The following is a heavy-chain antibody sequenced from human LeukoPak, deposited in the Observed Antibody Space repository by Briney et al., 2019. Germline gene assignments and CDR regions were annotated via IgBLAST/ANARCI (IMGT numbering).Heavy chain of an antibody. J-gene: IGHJ4*02. CDR1: GGSISSSSYY. CDR2: IYYSGST. CDR3: ARRSIVVVPAAIDY. V-gene: IGHV4-39*01. D-gene: IGHD2-2*01. Sequence: SETLSLTCTVSGGSISSSSYYWGWIRQPPGKGLEWIGSIYYSGSTYYNPSLKRRVTISVDTSKNQFSLKLSSVTAAETAVYYCARRSIVVVPAAIDYWGQGTLVTVAS.